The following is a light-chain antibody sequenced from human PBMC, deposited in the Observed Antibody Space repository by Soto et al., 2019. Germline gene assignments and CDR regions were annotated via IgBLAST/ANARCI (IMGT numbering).Light chain of an antibody. CDR1: SSDVGNYNY. V-gene: IGLV2-14*03. CDR2: DVS. Sequence: QSVLTQPASVYGSPGQSITISCTGTSSDVGNYNYVSWYQQHPGKAPKLIISDVSNRPSGVSNRFSGSKSGNTASLTISGLQAEDEAEYYCSSYTSSTTFVFGTGTKLTVL. CDR3: SSYTSSTTFV. J-gene: IGLJ1*01.